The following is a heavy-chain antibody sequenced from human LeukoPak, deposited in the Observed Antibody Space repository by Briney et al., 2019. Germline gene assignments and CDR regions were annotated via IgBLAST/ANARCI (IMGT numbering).Heavy chain of an antibody. CDR1: GGSLSGFY. J-gene: IGHJ6*03. V-gene: IGHV4-34*01. CDR2: INHSGST. D-gene: IGHD6-19*01. Sequence: SETLSLTCAVYGGSLSGFYWSWIRQPPGKGLEWIGEINHSGSTNYNPSLKSRVTISVDTSKNQFSLKLSSVTAADTAVYYCARSLAGDYYYYYMDVWGKGTTVTVSS. CDR3: ARSLAGDYYYYYMDV.